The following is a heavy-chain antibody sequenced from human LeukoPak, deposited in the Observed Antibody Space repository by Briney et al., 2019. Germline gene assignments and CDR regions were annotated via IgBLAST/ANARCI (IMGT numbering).Heavy chain of an antibody. Sequence: GQSLKIFCKGPGYSFTSYWIGWVRQMPGKGLEWMGIIYPADSDTSYSPSFQGQVTISPGKSISTADLQWSSLKASDTAMYYCARLGLQRYYYYYYYMDVWGKGTTVTVSS. CDR3: ARLGLQRYYYYYYYMDV. CDR2: IYPADSDT. D-gene: IGHD5-18*01. CDR1: GYSFTSYW. J-gene: IGHJ6*03. V-gene: IGHV5-51*01.